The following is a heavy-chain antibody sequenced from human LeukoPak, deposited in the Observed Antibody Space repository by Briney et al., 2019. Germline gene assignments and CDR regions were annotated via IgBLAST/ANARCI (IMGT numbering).Heavy chain of an antibody. J-gene: IGHJ4*02. D-gene: IGHD2-15*01. Sequence: SETLSLTCTVSGDSISSGAYYWSWIRQHPGKGLEWIGYIYYNGNTRYSPSLKSRVTISVDASMNQFSLRLTSVTAADTAVYYCARDRSFYCSGGSCYGVIDFWGQGTLVTVSS. CDR2: IYYNGNT. CDR3: ARDRSFYCSGGSCYGVIDF. V-gene: IGHV4-31*03. CDR1: GDSISSGAYY.